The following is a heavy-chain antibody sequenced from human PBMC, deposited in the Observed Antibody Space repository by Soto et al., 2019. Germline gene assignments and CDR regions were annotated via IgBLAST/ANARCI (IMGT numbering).Heavy chain of an antibody. CDR2: IDPYETGI. CDR3: ASATFGARDS. Sequence: EVQLVESGGALVQPGGSLRLSCAASGFAFGSEWMHWVRQAPGKGLVWVSRIDPYETGISYADTVKGRFTISRDHARNTMYLQMNSVRAVDTAVYYCASATFGARDSWGQGNGVTVSS. D-gene: IGHD2-15*01. V-gene: IGHV3-74*01. J-gene: IGHJ5*01. CDR1: GFAFGSEW.